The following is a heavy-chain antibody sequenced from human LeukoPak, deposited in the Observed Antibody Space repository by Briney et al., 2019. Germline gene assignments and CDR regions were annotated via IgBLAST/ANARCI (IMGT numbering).Heavy chain of an antibody. CDR1: GFTFSSYA. CDR3: AKGGYSYGTNPPFYFDY. J-gene: IGHJ4*02. Sequence: GGSLRLSCAASGFTFSSYAMHWVRQAPGKGLEWVAVISYDGSNKYYADSVKGRFTISRDNSKNTLYLQMNSLRAEDTAVYYCAKGGYSYGTNPPFYFDYWGQGTLVTVSS. D-gene: IGHD5-18*01. V-gene: IGHV3-30*04. CDR2: ISYDGSNK.